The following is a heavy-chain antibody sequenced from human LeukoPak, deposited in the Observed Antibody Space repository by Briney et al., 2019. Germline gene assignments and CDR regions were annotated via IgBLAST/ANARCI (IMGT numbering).Heavy chain of an antibody. V-gene: IGHV3-48*01. CDR1: GFTFSSYS. CDR3: ARGNYYDLLDY. J-gene: IGHJ4*02. CDR2: ISSSSSTI. D-gene: IGHD3-22*01. Sequence: GGSLRLSCAASGFTFSSYSMNWVRQAPGKGLEWVSYISSSSSTIYYADSVKGRFTISRDNAKNSLYLQMNSLRAEDTAVYYCARGNYYDLLDYWGQGTLVTVSS.